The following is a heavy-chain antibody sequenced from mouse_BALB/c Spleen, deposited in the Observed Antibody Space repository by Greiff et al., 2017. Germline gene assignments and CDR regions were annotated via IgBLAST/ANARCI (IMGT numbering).Heavy chain of an antibody. CDR2: IDPSDSYT. Sequence: VQLQQSGAELVKPGASVKLSCKASGYTFTSYWMHWVKQRPGQGLEWIGEIDPSDSYTNYNQKFKGKATLTVDKSSSTAYMQLSSLTSEDSAVYYCARPVVGPFAYWGQGTLVTVSA. CDR1: GYTFTSYW. J-gene: IGHJ3*01. V-gene: IGHV1-69*02. D-gene: IGHD1-1*01. CDR3: ARPVVGPFAY.